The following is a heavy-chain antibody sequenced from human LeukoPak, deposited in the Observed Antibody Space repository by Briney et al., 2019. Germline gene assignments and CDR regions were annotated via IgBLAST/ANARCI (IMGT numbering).Heavy chain of an antibody. Sequence: ASVKVSCKVSGYTLTELSMHWVRQAPGKGLEWMGGFDPEDGETIYAQKFQGRVTMTEDTSTDTAYMELSSLRSEDTAVYYCATAHYDTLTGYLYYYGMDVWGQGTTVTVSS. CDR1: GYTLTELS. CDR3: ATAHYDTLTGYLYYYGMDV. CDR2: FDPEDGET. J-gene: IGHJ6*02. D-gene: IGHD3-9*01. V-gene: IGHV1-24*01.